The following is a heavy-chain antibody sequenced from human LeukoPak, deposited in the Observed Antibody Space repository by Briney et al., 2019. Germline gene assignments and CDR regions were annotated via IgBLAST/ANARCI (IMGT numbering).Heavy chain of an antibody. CDR1: GFTFSIYW. J-gene: IGHJ4*02. Sequence: GGSLRLSCAASGFTFSIYWMHWVRQAPGKGLVWVSRINTDGSSTNYADSVKGRFTISRDNAKNTLYLQMNSLRAEDTAVYYCARGSYGSGTFDYWGQGTLVTVSS. V-gene: IGHV3-74*01. CDR3: ARGSYGSGTFDY. CDR2: INTDGSST. D-gene: IGHD3-10*01.